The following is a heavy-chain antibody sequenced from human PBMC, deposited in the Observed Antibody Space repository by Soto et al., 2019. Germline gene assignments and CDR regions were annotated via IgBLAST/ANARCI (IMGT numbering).Heavy chain of an antibody. CDR2: ISSSGSTI. D-gene: IGHD3-3*01. J-gene: IGHJ6*02. CDR1: GFTFSSYE. Sequence: EVQLLDSGGGLVQPGGSLRLSCAASGFTFSSYEMNWVRQAPGKGLEWVSYISSSGSTIYYADSVKGRFTISRDNAKNSLYLQMNSLRAEDTAVYYCARVTDDFWSGYPLYGMDVWGQGTTVTVSS. CDR3: ARVTDDFWSGYPLYGMDV. V-gene: IGHV3-48*03.